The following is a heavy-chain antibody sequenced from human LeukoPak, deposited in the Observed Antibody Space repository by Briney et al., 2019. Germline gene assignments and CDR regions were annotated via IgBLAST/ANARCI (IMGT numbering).Heavy chain of an antibody. Sequence: PGGSLRLSCAASGFTFSSYAMHWVRQAPGKGLEWVAVISYDGSNKYYADSVKGRFTISRDNSKNTLYLQMNSLRAEDTAVYYCARDHRIVVVVAATSGGWFDPWGQGTLVTVSS. J-gene: IGHJ5*02. CDR2: ISYDGSNK. D-gene: IGHD2-15*01. CDR1: GFTFSSYA. CDR3: ARDHRIVVVVAATSGGWFDP. V-gene: IGHV3-30-3*01.